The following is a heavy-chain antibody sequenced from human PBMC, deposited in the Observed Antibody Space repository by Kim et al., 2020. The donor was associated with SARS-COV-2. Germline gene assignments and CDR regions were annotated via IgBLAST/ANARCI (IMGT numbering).Heavy chain of an antibody. V-gene: IGHV1-46*01. Sequence: ASVKVSCKASGYTFTSYYMHWVRQAPGQGLEWMGIINPSGGSTSYAQKFQGRVTMTRDTSTSTVYMELSSLRSEDTAVYYCARTYCSGGSCYDYYYYYGMDVWGQGTTVTVSS. CDR2: INPSGGST. CDR1: GYTFTSYY. J-gene: IGHJ6*02. D-gene: IGHD2-15*01. CDR3: ARTYCSGGSCYDYYYYYGMDV.